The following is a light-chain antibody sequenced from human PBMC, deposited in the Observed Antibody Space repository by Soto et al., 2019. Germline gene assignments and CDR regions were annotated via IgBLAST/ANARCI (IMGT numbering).Light chain of an antibody. CDR3: QQYGTWWT. Sequence: EIVMTQSPATLSVSPGERATLSCRVRQSVNSNLAWYQQKPGQAPRLLIYGAATRATGIPARFSGSGSGTEFTLTISSLQSEDCAVYYCQQYGTWWTFGQGTKVELK. CDR2: GAA. CDR1: QSVNSN. J-gene: IGKJ1*01. V-gene: IGKV3-15*01.